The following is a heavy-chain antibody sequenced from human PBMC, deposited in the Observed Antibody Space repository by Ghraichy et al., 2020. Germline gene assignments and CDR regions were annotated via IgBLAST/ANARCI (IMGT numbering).Heavy chain of an antibody. V-gene: IGHV4-39*01. J-gene: IGHJ4*02. D-gene: IGHD6-19*01. Sequence: SETLSLTCTVSGGSISSSSYYWGWIRQPPGKGLEWIGSIYYSGSTYYNPSLKSRVTISVDTSKNQFSLKLSSVTAADTAVYYCARHHSSGWRERIQPFDYWGQGTLVTVSS. CDR3: ARHHSSGWRERIQPFDY. CDR2: IYYSGST. CDR1: GGSISSSSYY.